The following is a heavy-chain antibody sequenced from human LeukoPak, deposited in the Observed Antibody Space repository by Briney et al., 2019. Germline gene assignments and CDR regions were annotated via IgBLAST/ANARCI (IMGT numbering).Heavy chain of an antibody. CDR2: IHQEGSEE. Sequence: GGSLRLSCAASGFTFSTYWMSWVRQAPGMGLEWVTNIHQEGSEEYYVDSMKGRFTISRDNAKNSLYLQMNSLRAEDTAVYYCASFHGEYSLDYWGQGTLVTVSS. J-gene: IGHJ4*02. CDR1: GFTFSTYW. D-gene: IGHD4-17*01. V-gene: IGHV3-7*03. CDR3: ASFHGEYSLDY.